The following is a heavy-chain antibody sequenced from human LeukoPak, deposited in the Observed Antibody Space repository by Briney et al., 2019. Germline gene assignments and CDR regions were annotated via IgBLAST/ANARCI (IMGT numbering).Heavy chain of an antibody. Sequence: GGSLRLSCAASGFTFDDYAMHWVRQAPGKGLEWVSGISWNSGSIGYADSVKGRFTISRDNAKNSLYLQMNSLRAEDTALYYCAKSAYYSSYDAFDIRGQGTMVTVSS. J-gene: IGHJ3*02. V-gene: IGHV3-9*01. D-gene: IGHD3-22*01. CDR2: ISWNSGSI. CDR1: GFTFDDYA. CDR3: AKSAYYSSYDAFDI.